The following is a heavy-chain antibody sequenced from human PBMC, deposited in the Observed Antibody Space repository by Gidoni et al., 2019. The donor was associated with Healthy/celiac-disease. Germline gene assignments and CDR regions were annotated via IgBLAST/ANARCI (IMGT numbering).Heavy chain of an antibody. Sequence: EVQLGESGGGLVQPGRSLRLSCTASGFTCGEYAMSWVRQAPGKGLEWVGFIRSKAYGGTTEYAASVKCRFTISRDDSKSIAYLQMNSLKTEDTAVYYCTGSSRSDYYYYYGMDVWVQGTTVTVSS. D-gene: IGHD6-13*01. CDR3: TGSSRSDYYYYYGMDV. V-gene: IGHV3-49*04. J-gene: IGHJ6*02. CDR2: IRSKAYGGTT. CDR1: GFTCGEYA.